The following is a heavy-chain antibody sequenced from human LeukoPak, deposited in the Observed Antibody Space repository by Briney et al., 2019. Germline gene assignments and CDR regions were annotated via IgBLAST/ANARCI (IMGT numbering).Heavy chain of an antibody. CDR3: AKGRWGLTTNNFDL. J-gene: IGHJ3*01. CDR2: ISDRGDST. D-gene: IGHD2-21*01. V-gene: IGHV3-23*01. Sequence: GGSLRLSCAASGFSLTAYAMGWVRQAPGKGLEWVSVISDRGDSTYYADSVKGRFTISRDSSKNTLYLQMNSLRGEDTALYYCAKGRWGLTTNNFDLWGQGTMVTVSS. CDR1: GFSLTAYA.